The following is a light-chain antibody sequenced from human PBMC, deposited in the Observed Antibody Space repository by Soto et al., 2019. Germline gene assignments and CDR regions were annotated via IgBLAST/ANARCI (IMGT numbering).Light chain of an antibody. J-gene: IGKJ1*01. CDR2: GAP. V-gene: IGKV3-20*01. Sequence: EIVLTQSPGTLSLSPGERATLSCRASQSVSSNYLAWYQQKPGQAPRLLMYGAPTRATGIPDSFSGSGSGTDFTLTITRLEPEDFAVYYCQQYGSSPQTFGQGTKVDIK. CDR1: QSVSSNY. CDR3: QQYGSSPQT.